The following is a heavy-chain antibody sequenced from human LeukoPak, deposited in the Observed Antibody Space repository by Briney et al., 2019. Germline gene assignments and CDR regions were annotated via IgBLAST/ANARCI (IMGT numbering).Heavy chain of an antibody. V-gene: IGHV3-7*01. Sequence: GGSLRLSCAASGFIVSSNYMSWVRQAPGKGLEWVANIKPDGTTKNYVDSVKGRFTISRDNAENLLYLQMNSLGAEDTAVYYCGYDMDVWGQGTTVIVSS. J-gene: IGHJ6*02. CDR3: GYDMDV. CDR1: GFIVSSNY. CDR2: IKPDGTTK.